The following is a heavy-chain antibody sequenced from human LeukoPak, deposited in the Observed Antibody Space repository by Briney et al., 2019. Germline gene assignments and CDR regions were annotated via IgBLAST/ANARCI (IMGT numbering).Heavy chain of an antibody. V-gene: IGHV3-7*03. CDR1: GFTFSSYW. J-gene: IGHJ6*02. Sequence: GGSLRLFCAASGFTFSSYWMNWARQAPGKGLEWVASINHNGNVNYYVDSVKGRFTISRDNAKNSLYLQMSNLRAEDTAVYFCARGGGLDVWGQGATVTVSS. CDR2: INHNGNVN. D-gene: IGHD3-16*01. CDR3: ARGGGLDV.